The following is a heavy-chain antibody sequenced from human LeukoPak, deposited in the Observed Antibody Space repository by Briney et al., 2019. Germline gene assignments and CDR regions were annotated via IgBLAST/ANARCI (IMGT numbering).Heavy chain of an antibody. CDR3: ARGRLGGSGSYYNVLDY. V-gene: IGHV4-59*01. CDR2: ITYSGST. Sequence: SETLSLTCTVSGGSISSYYWSWIRQPPGKGLEWIGYITYSGSTNYNPSLKSRVTISVDTSRNQFYLKLSPVTAADTAVYYCARGRLGGSGSYYNVLDYWGQGTLVTVSS. J-gene: IGHJ4*02. D-gene: IGHD3-10*01. CDR1: GGSISSYY.